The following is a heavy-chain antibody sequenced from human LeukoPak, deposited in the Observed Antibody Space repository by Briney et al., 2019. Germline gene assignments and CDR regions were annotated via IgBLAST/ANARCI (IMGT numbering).Heavy chain of an antibody. CDR2: ISSTSSSI. Sequence: GGSLRLSCAASRFTFSSNTMNWVRQAPGRGLEWVSSISSTSSSIYYADSVKGRFTISRDNAKNSLYLQMNSLRAEDTAVYYCARPPGIAAAGLGAGDYWGQGTLVTVSS. D-gene: IGHD6-13*01. J-gene: IGHJ4*02. V-gene: IGHV3-21*04. CDR3: ARPPGIAAAGLGAGDY. CDR1: RFTFSSNT.